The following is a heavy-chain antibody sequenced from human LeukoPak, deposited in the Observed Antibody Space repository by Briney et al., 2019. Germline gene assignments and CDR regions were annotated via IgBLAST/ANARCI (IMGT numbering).Heavy chain of an antibody. Sequence: SETLSLTCTVSGGSISSYYWSWIRQPPGKGLEWIGYIYYSGSTNYNPSLKSRVTISVYTSKNQFSLKLSSVTAADTAVYYCARAPYGGNLYYFDYWGQGTLVTVST. D-gene: IGHD4-23*01. CDR3: ARAPYGGNLYYFDY. CDR2: IYYSGST. CDR1: GGSISSYY. J-gene: IGHJ4*02. V-gene: IGHV4-59*01.